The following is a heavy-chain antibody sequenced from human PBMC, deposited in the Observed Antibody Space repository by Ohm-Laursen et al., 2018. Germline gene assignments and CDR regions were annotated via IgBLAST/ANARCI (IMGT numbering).Heavy chain of an antibody. CDR3: ARDLYYDSSGYYN. D-gene: IGHD3-22*01. Sequence: SDTLSLTCTVSGGSISSFYWSWIRQPPGKGLEWIGYIYSTGTTNYNPSLKSRVTISVDTSKNQFSLKLSSVTAADTAVYYCARDLYYDSSGYYNWGQGTLVTVSS. V-gene: IGHV4-4*08. CDR2: IYSTGTT. J-gene: IGHJ4*02. CDR1: GGSISSFY.